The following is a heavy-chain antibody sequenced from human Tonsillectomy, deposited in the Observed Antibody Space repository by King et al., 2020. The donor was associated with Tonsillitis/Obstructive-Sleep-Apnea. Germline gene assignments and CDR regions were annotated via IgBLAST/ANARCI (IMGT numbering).Heavy chain of an antibody. CDR3: ARASYCSGGTCYALAY. CDR2: IYSGGST. J-gene: IGHJ4*02. Sequence: VQLVESGGGLVQPGGSLILSCAASGFTVSTNYMSWVRQAPGKGLEWVSVIYSGGSTYYADSVKGRFTISRDNSKNTLYLQMNSLRAEDTAVYYCARASYCSGGTCYALAYWGQGTLVTVSS. CDR1: GFTVSTNY. D-gene: IGHD2-15*01. V-gene: IGHV3-66*01.